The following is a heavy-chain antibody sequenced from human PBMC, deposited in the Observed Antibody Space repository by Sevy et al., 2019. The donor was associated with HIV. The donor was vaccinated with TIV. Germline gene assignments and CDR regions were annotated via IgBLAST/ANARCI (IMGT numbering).Heavy chain of an antibody. CDR3: AGENAWGRGYS. V-gene: IGHV4-59*08. CDR1: GGSITSLY. J-gene: IGHJ4*02. D-gene: IGHD1-26*01. Sequence: SETLSVTCTVSGGSITSLYWNWIRQPPGKGLEWIANIYYNGHINYNPSLKSRVTLSLDTSKNQFSLRLGSVTAADTAMYYCAGENAWGRGYSWGQGNLVTVSS. CDR2: IYYNGHI.